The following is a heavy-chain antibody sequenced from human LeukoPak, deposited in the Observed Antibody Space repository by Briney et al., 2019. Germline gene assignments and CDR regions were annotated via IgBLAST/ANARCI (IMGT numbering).Heavy chain of an antibody. V-gene: IGHV4-31*03. CDR3: AREYCGGDCYSAGAFDI. Sequence: PSETLSLTCTVSGGSISSGGYYWRWIRQHPGKGLEWIGYIYYSGSTYYNPSLKSRVTISVDTSKNQFSLKLSSVTAADTAVYYCAREYCGGDCYSAGAFDIWGQGTMVTVSS. CDR2: IYYSGST. D-gene: IGHD2-21*02. J-gene: IGHJ3*02. CDR1: GGSISSGGYY.